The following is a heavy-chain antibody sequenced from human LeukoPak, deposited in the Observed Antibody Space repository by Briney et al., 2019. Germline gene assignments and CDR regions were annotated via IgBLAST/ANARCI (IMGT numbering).Heavy chain of an antibody. D-gene: IGHD6-13*01. CDR1: GLTFSSSA. J-gene: IGHJ3*02. V-gene: IGHV3-30*04. CDR3: ARARNSWYFFDM. CDR2: ISYDGRNE. Sequence: PGGSLRLSCADSGLTFSSSAMHWVRQAPGRGLEWVAVISYDGRNEFYADSVKGRFTISRDNSKNTLYLQMNSLRAEDTAVYYCARARNSWYFFDMWGQGTMVTVSS.